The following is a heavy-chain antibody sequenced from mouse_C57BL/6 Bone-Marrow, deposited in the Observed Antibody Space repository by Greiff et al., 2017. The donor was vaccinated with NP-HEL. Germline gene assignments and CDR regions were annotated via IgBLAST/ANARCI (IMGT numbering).Heavy chain of an antibody. V-gene: IGHV6-3*01. J-gene: IGHJ1*03. CDR3: TPPYYYGSSYWYFDV. CDR2: IRLKSDNYAT. CDR1: GFTFSNYW. D-gene: IGHD1-1*01. Sequence: EVKVIESGGGLVQPGGSMKLSCVASGFTFSNYWMNWVRQSPEKGLEWVAQIRLKSDNYATHYAESVKGRFTISRDDSKSSVYLQMNNLRAEDTGIYYCTPPYYYGSSYWYFDVWGTGTTVTVSS.